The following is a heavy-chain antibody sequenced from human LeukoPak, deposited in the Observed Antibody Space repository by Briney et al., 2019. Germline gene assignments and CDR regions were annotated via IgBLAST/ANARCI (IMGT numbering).Heavy chain of an antibody. CDR2: ISSNGGST. J-gene: IGHJ4*02. D-gene: IGHD3-16*01. Sequence: PGGSLRLSCAASGFTFSSYAMHWVRQAPGKGLEYVSAISSNGGSTYHANSVKGRFTISRDNSKNTLYLQMGSLRAEDMAVYYCARLHSGNLRLGFDYWGQGTLVTVSS. V-gene: IGHV3-64*01. CDR3: ARLHSGNLRLGFDY. CDR1: GFTFSSYA.